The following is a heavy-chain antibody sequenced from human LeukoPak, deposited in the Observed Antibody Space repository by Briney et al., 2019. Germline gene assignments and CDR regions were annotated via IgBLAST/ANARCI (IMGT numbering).Heavy chain of an antibody. CDR2: IYNRGST. CDR1: GGSISSITYY. J-gene: IGHJ4*02. D-gene: IGHD6-19*01. V-gene: IGHV4-39*06. CDR3: ARNSVAGTFDY. Sequence: PSETLSLTCSVSGGSISSITYYWGWLRQPPEKGLECIGNIYNRGSTHNNPAIMTRITITFTTSDNQVPRNLSSVTAAGTAVYYCARNSVAGTFDYWGQGTLVTVSS.